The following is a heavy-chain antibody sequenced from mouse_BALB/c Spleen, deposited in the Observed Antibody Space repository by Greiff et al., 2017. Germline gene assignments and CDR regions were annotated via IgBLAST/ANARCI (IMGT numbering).Heavy chain of an antibody. D-gene: IGHD1-1*01. CDR3: ARTTTVLSYFDY. J-gene: IGHJ2*01. CDR2: ISTYYGDA. CDR1: GYTFTDYA. Sequence: QVQLQQSGAELVRPGVSVKISCKGSGYTFTDYAMHWVKQSHAKSLEWIGVISTYYGDASYNQKFKGKATMTVDKSSSTAYMELARLTSEDSAIYYCARTTTVLSYFDYWGQGTTLTVSS. V-gene: IGHV1S137*01.